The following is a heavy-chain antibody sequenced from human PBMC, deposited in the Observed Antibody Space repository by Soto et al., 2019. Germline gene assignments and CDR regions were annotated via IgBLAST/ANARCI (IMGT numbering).Heavy chain of an antibody. V-gene: IGHV2-5*02. D-gene: IGHD6-13*01. J-gene: IGHJ4*02. Sequence: SGPTLVNPPQTLTLTCTFSGFSLSTSGVGVGWIRQPPGKALEWLALIYWDDDKLYSPFLKSRLTITKDTSKNQVVLTMTNMDPVDTATYYCAHSSRVIAAAGPGYYFDYWGQGTLVTVSS. CDR3: AHSSRVIAAAGPGYYFDY. CDR1: GFSLSTSGVG. CDR2: IYWDDDK.